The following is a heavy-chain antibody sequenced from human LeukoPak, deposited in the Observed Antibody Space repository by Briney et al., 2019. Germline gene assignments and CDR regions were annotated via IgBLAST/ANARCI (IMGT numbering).Heavy chain of an antibody. J-gene: IGHJ4*02. Sequence: SVKVSCKASGGTFSSYAISWVRQAPGQGLEWMGGIIPIFGTANYAQKFQGRVTITADESTSTAYMELSSLRSEDTAVYYCARQRGYSYGNSDYWGQGTLVTVSS. CDR2: IIPIFGTA. CDR1: GGTFSSYA. V-gene: IGHV1-69*01. D-gene: IGHD5-18*01. CDR3: ARQRGYSYGNSDY.